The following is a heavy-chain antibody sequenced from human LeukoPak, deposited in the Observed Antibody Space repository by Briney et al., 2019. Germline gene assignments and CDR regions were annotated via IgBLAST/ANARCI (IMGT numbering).Heavy chain of an antibody. J-gene: IGHJ4*02. CDR1: GFTLRKYN. CDR2: IYSGGTT. V-gene: IGHV3-66*02. CDR3: ASLSY. Sequence: GGSLRLSCAASGFTLRKYNMNWVRQAPGKGLEWVSVIYSGGTTYYADSVKGRFTISRDNSKNTLFLQMNGLRPEDTAVYYCASLSYWGQGTLVTVSS.